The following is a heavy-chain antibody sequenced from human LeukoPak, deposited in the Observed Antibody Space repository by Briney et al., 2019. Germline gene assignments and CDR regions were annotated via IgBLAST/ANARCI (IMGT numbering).Heavy chain of an antibody. D-gene: IGHD6-13*01. J-gene: IGHJ2*01. CDR1: GFTFRNYG. V-gene: IGHV3-33*01. CDR2: IWYDGKYQ. CDR3: TRDVSSRYFDL. Sequence: GGSLRLSCAASGFTFRNYGMHWVRQAPGKGLEGVAVIWYDGKYQYYVDSVKGRFSISRDNSKNTLSLQMNSLRAEDTAVYYCTRDVSSRYFDLWGRGTRVIVSP.